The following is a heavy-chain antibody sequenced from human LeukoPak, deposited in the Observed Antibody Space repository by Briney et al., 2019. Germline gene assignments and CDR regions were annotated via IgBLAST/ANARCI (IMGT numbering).Heavy chain of an antibody. CDR3: ASGDYDSSGYYYGGTFDY. CDR2: IYYSGST. D-gene: IGHD3-22*01. J-gene: IGHJ4*02. Sequence: SETLSLTCTVSGGSISSSSYYWGWIRQPPGKGLEWIGSIYYSGSTYYNPSLKSRVTISVDRPKNQFSLKLSSVTAADTAVYYCASGDYDSSGYYYGGTFDYWGQGTLVTVSS. V-gene: IGHV4-39*01. CDR1: GGSISSSSYY.